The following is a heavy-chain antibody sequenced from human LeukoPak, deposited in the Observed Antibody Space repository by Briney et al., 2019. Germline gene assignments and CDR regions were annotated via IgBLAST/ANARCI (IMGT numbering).Heavy chain of an antibody. D-gene: IGHD2-8*01. Sequence: GGSLRLFCAASGFTFSSYAVSWVRQAPGKGLEWVSSISGSGGSTYSADSVKGRFTISRDNSKNTLYLQMNSLRAEDTALYYCAKDRSCTNDICHGDFDYWGQGTLVTVSS. V-gene: IGHV3-23*01. CDR2: ISGSGGST. CDR3: AKDRSCTNDICHGDFDY. J-gene: IGHJ4*02. CDR1: GFTFSSYA.